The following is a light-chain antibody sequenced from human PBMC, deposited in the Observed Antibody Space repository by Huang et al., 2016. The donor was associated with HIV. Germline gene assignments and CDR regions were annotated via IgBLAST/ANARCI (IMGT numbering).Light chain of an antibody. CDR2: GSS. Sequence: EIVLTQSPDTRSLSPGERGPLSCRASQNVSNDYLAWYQQKSGQAPSLLIYGSSGRATGVPVRFGGSGSGAEFILTIDGLEPEDFASYYCQQYSTSPWTFGPGTKVEVK. J-gene: IGKJ1*01. CDR1: QNVSNDY. CDR3: QQYSTSPWT. V-gene: IGKV3-20*01.